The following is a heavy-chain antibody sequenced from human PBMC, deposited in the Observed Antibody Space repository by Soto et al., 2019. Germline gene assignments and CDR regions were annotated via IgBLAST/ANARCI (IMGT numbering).Heavy chain of an antibody. CDR1: GFTFSNAW. Sequence: EVQLLESGGGLVQPGGSLRLSCAASGFTFSNAWMSWVRQAPGKGLEWVGRIKSKTDGGTTDYAAPVKGRFTISRDDSKNTLYLQMNSLKTEDTAVYYCTTDPLILKDRSSWHLIDYWGQGTLVTVSS. CDR2: IKSKTDGGTT. CDR3: TTDPLILKDRSSWHLIDY. V-gene: IGHV3-15*01. J-gene: IGHJ4*02. D-gene: IGHD6-13*01.